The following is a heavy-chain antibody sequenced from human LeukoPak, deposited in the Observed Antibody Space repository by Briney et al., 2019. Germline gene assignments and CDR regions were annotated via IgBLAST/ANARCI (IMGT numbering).Heavy chain of an antibody. Sequence: PSETLSLTCTVSGASISSYYWSWIRQPPGKGLEWIGYIYYSGSTNYNPSLKSRVTISVDTSKNQFSLKLSSVTAADTAVYYCARDRVSLGYYGMDVWGQGTTVTVSS. CDR1: GASISSYY. J-gene: IGHJ6*02. V-gene: IGHV4-59*01. D-gene: IGHD7-27*01. CDR3: ARDRVSLGYYGMDV. CDR2: IYYSGST.